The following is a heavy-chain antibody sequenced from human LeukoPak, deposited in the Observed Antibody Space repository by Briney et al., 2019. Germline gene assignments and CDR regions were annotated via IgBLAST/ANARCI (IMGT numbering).Heavy chain of an antibody. CDR1: GFTFSSYA. Sequence: HPGGSLRLSCAASGFTFSSYAMSWVRQAPGKGLEWVSAISGSGGSTYYADSVKGRFTISRDNSKNTLYLQMNSLRAEDTAMYYCARADLSGSYFHPHFLDYWGQGTLVTVSS. D-gene: IGHD1-26*01. CDR3: ARADLSGSYFHPHFLDY. J-gene: IGHJ4*02. CDR2: ISGSGGST. V-gene: IGHV3-23*01.